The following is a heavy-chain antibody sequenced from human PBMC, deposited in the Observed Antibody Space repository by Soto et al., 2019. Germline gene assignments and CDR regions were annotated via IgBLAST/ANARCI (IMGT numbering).Heavy chain of an antibody. Sequence: GGSLRLSCAASGFTFDDYAMHWVRQAPGKGLEWVSGISWNSGSIGYADSVKGRFTISRDNAKNSLYLQMNSLRAEDTALYYCAKDKAASPYNWFDPWGQGTLVTVSS. CDR3: AKDKAASPYNWFDP. J-gene: IGHJ5*02. CDR1: GFTFDDYA. V-gene: IGHV3-9*01. CDR2: ISWNSGSI.